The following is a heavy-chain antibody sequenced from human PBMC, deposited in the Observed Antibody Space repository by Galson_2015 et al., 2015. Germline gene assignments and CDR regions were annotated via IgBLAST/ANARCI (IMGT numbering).Heavy chain of an antibody. V-gene: IGHV3-23*01. CDR3: ARSREPHYSRIGYGY. CDR2: ISDSGATT. D-gene: IGHD5-18*01. J-gene: IGHJ4*02. Sequence: SLRLSCAASGFTFGSYGIHWVRQAPGKGLEWVSGISDSGATTYFADSVKGRFTISRDNSKNMVSLQMNSLRAEDTAVYYCARSREPHYSRIGYGYWGQGTLVTVSS. CDR1: GFTFGSYG.